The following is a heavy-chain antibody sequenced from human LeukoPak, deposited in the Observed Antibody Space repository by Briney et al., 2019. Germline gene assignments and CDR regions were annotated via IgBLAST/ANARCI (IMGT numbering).Heavy chain of an antibody. D-gene: IGHD6-6*01. CDR2: IDQYGDEI. CDR1: GFNFGSHW. CDR3: VRRYSSSSETDFDY. V-gene: IGHV3-7*01. J-gene: IGHJ4*02. Sequence: GGCLRLSCAASGFNFGSHWMSWVRQAPGKGREWVANIDQYGDEIYYVDSVRGRFTISRDNAKSSLYLQLNSVRPADAAVYYCVRRYSSSSETDFDYWGQGTLVTASS.